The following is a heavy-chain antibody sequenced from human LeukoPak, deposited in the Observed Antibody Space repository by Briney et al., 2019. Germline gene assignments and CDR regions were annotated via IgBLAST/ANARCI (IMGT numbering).Heavy chain of an antibody. CDR1: GYTFTSYD. CDR2: INPSGGST. CDR3: ARGGEATVTRVFDY. J-gene: IGHJ4*02. D-gene: IGHD4-11*01. V-gene: IGHV1-46*01. Sequence: ASVKVSCKASGYTFTSYDINWVRQAPGQGLEWMGIINPSGGSTSYAQKFQGRVTMTRDTSTSTVYMELSSLRSEDTAVYYYARGGEATVTRVFDYWGQGTLVTVSS.